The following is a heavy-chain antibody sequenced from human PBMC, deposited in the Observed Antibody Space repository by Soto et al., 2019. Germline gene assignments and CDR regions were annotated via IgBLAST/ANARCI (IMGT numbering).Heavy chain of an antibody. V-gene: IGHV4-34*01. CDR2: INHSGST. Sequence: SETLSLTCAVYGGSFSGYYWSWIRQPPGKGLEWIGEINHSGSTNYNPSLKSRVTISVDTSKNQFSLKLSSVTAADTAVYYCAMARYSGYGPSYFDYWGQGTLVTVSS. D-gene: IGHD5-12*01. J-gene: IGHJ4*02. CDR1: GGSFSGYY. CDR3: AMARYSGYGPSYFDY.